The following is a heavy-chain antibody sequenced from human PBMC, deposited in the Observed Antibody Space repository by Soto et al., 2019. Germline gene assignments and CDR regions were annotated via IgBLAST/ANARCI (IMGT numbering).Heavy chain of an antibody. Sequence: QVQLVQSGAEVKKPGSSVKVSCKASGGTFSSYAISWVRQAPGQGLEWMGGIIPIFGTANYAQKFQGRVTITADEATTTGNMELSSLRSDGTAVYYCARVGLASIYDSSGQGVDLGQGTLVTVCS. V-gene: IGHV1-69*01. CDR2: IIPIFGTA. J-gene: IGHJ4*02. D-gene: IGHD3-22*01. CDR3: ARVGLASIYDSSGQGVD. CDR1: GGTFSSYA.